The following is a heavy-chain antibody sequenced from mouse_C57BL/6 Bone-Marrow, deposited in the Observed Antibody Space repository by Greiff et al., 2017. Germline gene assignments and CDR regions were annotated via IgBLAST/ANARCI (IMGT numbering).Heavy chain of an antibody. V-gene: IGHV1-55*01. D-gene: IGHD4-1*01. CDR2: IYPTSGRT. CDR1: GYTFTSYW. Sequence: VKLQQPGAELVKPGASVKMSCKASGYTFTSYWITWVKQRPGQGLEWIGDIYPTSGRTNYNEKFKSKAILTVATSSNPAYMQLSSLSSEDSAVLYGARSGPLGRSFDYWGQGTTLTVSS. CDR3: ARSGPLGRSFDY. J-gene: IGHJ2*01.